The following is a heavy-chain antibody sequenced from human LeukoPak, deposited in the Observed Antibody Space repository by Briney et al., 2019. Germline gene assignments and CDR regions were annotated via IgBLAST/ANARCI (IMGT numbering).Heavy chain of an antibody. CDR2: ISSSGSTI. Sequence: GGSLRLSCAASGFTFSSYSMNWVRQAPGKGLEWVSYISSSGSTIYYADSVKGRFTISRDNAKNTLYLQMNNLRAEDTAIYYCATDSYVSGSYYRLFYWGQGTLVTVSS. D-gene: IGHD3-10*01. CDR3: ATDSYVSGSYYRLFY. CDR1: GFTFSSYS. J-gene: IGHJ4*02. V-gene: IGHV3-48*04.